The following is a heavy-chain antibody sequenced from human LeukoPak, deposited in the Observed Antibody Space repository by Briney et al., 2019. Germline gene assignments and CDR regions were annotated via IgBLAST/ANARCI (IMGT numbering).Heavy chain of an antibody. D-gene: IGHD1-26*01. J-gene: IGHJ4*02. Sequence: ASVKVSCKASVYTFTSYAMHWVRQAPGQRLEWMGWINAGNCNTKYSQKFQGRVTITRDTSASTAYMELSSLRSEDTAVYYCARGVGATIDYWGQGTLVTVSS. CDR3: ARGVGATIDY. CDR2: INAGNCNT. V-gene: IGHV1-3*01. CDR1: VYTFTSYA.